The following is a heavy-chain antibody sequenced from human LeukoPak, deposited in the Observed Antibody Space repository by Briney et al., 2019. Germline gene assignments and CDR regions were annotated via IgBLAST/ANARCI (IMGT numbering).Heavy chain of an antibody. CDR1: GGSISSYY. J-gene: IGHJ5*02. V-gene: IGHV4-59*01. D-gene: IGHD3-10*01. CDR3: ARRISGTHGHWFDP. Sequence: SETLSLTCTVSGGSISSYYWSWIRQPPGKGLEWIGYIYSSGSANYNPSLKSRVTISVDTSKNKFSLNLISVTAADTAVYFCARRISGTHGHWFDPWGQGTLVTVSS. CDR2: IYSSGSA.